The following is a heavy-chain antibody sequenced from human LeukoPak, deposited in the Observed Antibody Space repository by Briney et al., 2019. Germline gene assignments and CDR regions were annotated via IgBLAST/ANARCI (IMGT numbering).Heavy chain of an antibody. CDR1: GYTFTGYY. Sequence: ASVKVSCKASGYTFTGYYMHWVRQAPGQGLEWMGWINPNSGGTNYAQKFQGRVTMTRDTSISTAYMELSRLRSDDTAVYYCARVGDSSGYRRLGRHYYYGMDVWGQGTTVTVSS. V-gene: IGHV1-2*02. D-gene: IGHD3-22*01. J-gene: IGHJ6*02. CDR2: INPNSGGT. CDR3: ARVGDSSGYRRLGRHYYYGMDV.